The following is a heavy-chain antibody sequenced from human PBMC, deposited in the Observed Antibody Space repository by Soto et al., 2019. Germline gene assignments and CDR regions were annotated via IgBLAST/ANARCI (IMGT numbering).Heavy chain of an antibody. CDR3: ARGTGTSDY. D-gene: IGHD1-1*01. CDR1: RSSVSSNSAA. CDR2: TYYRSKWYN. J-gene: IGHJ4*02. Sequence: SQTLSVTCAISRSSVSSNSAAWNCIRQSPSRGLEWLGRTYYRSKWYNDYAVSVKSRITINPDTSKNQFSLQLNSVTPEDTAVYYCARGTGTSDYWGQGTMVTVSS. V-gene: IGHV6-1*01.